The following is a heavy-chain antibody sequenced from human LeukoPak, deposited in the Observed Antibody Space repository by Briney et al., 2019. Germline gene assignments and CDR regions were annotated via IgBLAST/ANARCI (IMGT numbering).Heavy chain of an antibody. Sequence: GGSLRLSCAASGFTFGNYWMSWVRQAPGKGLEWVANIKQDGSEKYYVDSVKGRFTISRDNAKNSLYLQMNSLRAEDTAVYYCARGAYCTNGVCYTGPDAFDIWGQGTMVTVSS. CDR3: ARGAYCTNGVCYTGPDAFDI. J-gene: IGHJ3*02. V-gene: IGHV3-7*01. CDR1: GFTFGNYW. CDR2: IKQDGSEK. D-gene: IGHD2-8*01.